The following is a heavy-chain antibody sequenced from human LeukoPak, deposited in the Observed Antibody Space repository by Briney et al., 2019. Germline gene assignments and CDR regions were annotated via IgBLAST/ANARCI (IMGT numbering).Heavy chain of an antibody. Sequence: SVKVSCKASGGTFSSYAISWVRQVPGQGLEWMGGVIPIFGTANYAQKFQGRVTITADESTSTGYMELSSLRSEDTAVYYCASKRGYSYGLDYWGQGTLVTVSS. J-gene: IGHJ4*02. CDR2: VIPIFGTA. V-gene: IGHV1-69*13. CDR1: GGTFSSYA. CDR3: ASKRGYSYGLDY. D-gene: IGHD5-18*01.